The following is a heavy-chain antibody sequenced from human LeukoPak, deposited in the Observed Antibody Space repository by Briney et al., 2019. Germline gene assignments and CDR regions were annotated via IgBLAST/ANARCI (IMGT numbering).Heavy chain of an antibody. CDR3: ARGIAAAGITAFDI. CDR2: MNPNSGNT. Sequence: GASVKVSCKASGYTFTSYDINCVRQATGQGLEWMGWMNPNSGNTGYAQKFQGRVTMTRNTSISTAYMELSSLRSEDTAVYYCARGIAAAGITAFDIWGQGTMVTVSS. J-gene: IGHJ3*02. D-gene: IGHD6-13*01. CDR1: GYTFTSYD. V-gene: IGHV1-8*01.